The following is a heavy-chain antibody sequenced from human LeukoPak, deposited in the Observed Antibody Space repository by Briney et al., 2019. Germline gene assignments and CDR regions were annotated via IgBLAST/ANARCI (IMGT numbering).Heavy chain of an antibody. CDR2: IYYSGST. CDR3: ARGLWFGEGYYYYMDV. J-gene: IGHJ6*03. CDR1: GGSISSSSYY. V-gene: IGHV4-39*07. D-gene: IGHD3-10*01. Sequence: SETLSLTCTVSGGSISSSSYYWDWIRQPPGKGLEWIGSIYYSGSTYYNPSLKSRVTISVNTSKNQFSLKLSSVTAADTAVYYCARGLWFGEGYYYYMDVWGKGTTVTVSS.